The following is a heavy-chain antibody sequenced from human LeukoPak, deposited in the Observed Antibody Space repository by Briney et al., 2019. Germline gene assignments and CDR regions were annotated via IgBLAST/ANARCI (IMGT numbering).Heavy chain of an antibody. D-gene: IGHD3-16*01. CDR1: SVLSTYY. Sequence: PSETLSLTSTVSSVLSTYYWSGVRHPPGKGLEWIGYINHSGSNNYNPSLKSRVAISVDTSKKQFYLKVHCVTAADTAMYYRARGGGSSDRHQDLDHWGQGTLVSVSS. CDR2: INHSGSN. CDR3: ARGGGSSDRHQDLDH. J-gene: IGHJ4*02. V-gene: IGHV4-59*01.